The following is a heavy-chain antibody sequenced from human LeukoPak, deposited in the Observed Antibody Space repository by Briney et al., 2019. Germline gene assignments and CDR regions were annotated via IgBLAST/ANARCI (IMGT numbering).Heavy chain of an antibody. Sequence: GGSLRLSCAASGFTFSDYWMSWVRQAPGKGLEWVANIKQDGSQKYYVDSMKGRFTTSRDNAKNSLYLQMNSLRAEDTTVYYCARKGLPDYWGQGTLVTVSS. V-gene: IGHV3-7*01. CDR3: ARKGLPDY. CDR1: GFTFSDYW. CDR2: IKQDGSQK. J-gene: IGHJ4*02. D-gene: IGHD2-15*01.